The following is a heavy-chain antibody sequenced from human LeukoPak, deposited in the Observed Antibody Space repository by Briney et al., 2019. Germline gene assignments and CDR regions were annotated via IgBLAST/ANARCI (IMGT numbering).Heavy chain of an antibody. D-gene: IGHD4-17*01. CDR3: VTTVTSPGFDI. J-gene: IGHJ3*02. CDR2: INSDGSST. CDR1: GFTFSSYW. Sequence: GGSLRLSCAASGFTFSSYWTHWVRQGPGKGLVWVSRINSDGSSTTYADSVKGRFTISRDNAKNMLYLQMNSLRADDTAVYYCVTTVTSPGFDIWGQGTMVTVSS. V-gene: IGHV3-74*01.